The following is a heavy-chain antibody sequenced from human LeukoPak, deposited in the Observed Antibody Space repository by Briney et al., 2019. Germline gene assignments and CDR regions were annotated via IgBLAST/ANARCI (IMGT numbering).Heavy chain of an antibody. CDR1: GFTFSSYA. D-gene: IGHD1-26*01. J-gene: IGHJ4*02. CDR3: ARDKILGATHFDY. V-gene: IGHV3-30*04. Sequence: GGSLRLSCAASGFTFSSYAMHWVRQAPGKGLEWVAVISYDGSNKYYADSVKGRFTISRDNSKNTLYLQMNSLRAEDTAVYYCARDKILGATHFDYWGQGTLVTVSS. CDR2: ISYDGSNK.